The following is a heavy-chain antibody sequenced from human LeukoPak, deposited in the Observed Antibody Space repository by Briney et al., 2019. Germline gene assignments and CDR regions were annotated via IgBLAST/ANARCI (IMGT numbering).Heavy chain of an antibody. V-gene: IGHV3-23*01. D-gene: IGHD2-8*02. Sequence: GGSLRLSCAASGFTFSSYAMSWVRQAPGKGLEWVSAIGGSGVSTYYGDSAKGRFTISRDNTKNTVYLLMNSLRAEDTALYYCAKAYSVEYWSPSDYWGQGTLATVSS. J-gene: IGHJ4*02. CDR2: IGGSGVST. CDR1: GFTFSSYA. CDR3: AKAYSVEYWSPSDY.